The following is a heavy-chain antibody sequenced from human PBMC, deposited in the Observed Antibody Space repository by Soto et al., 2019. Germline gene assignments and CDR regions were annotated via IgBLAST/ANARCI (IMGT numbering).Heavy chain of an antibody. J-gene: IGHJ5*02. V-gene: IGHV3-23*01. CDR3: AKLRKGATGTEGCDP. CDR1: GLIFGDYG. CDR2: ISNSGGST. Sequence: VQLLESGGGLVQPGGSLRLSCAASGLIFGDYGMSWIRRAPGKGLEWVSTISNSGGSTYYADSVKGRFTISRDKLRSILDLEMNSLRVEDTAIYYCAKLRKGATGTEGCDPWGQGTLVTVSS. D-gene: IGHD6-13*01.